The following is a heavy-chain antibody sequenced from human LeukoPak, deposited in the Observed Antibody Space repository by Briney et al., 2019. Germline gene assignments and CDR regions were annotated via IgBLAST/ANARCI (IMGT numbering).Heavy chain of an antibody. J-gene: IGHJ4*02. CDR1: GGSISSGGYY. CDR3: ATLQSSGYDYSDY. Sequence: PSETLSLTCAVSGGSISSGGYYWSWIRQPPGKGLEWIGYIYYSGSTDYNPSLKSRVTMSVDTSKNQFSLKLSSVTAADTAVYYCATLQSSGYDYSDYWGQGILVTVSS. V-gene: IGHV4-61*08. CDR2: IYYSGST. D-gene: IGHD3-22*01.